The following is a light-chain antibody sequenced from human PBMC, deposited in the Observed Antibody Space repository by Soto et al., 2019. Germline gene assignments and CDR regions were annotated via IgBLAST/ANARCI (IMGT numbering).Light chain of an antibody. CDR1: QSISSNY. V-gene: IGKV3-20*01. J-gene: IGKJ2*01. Sequence: EIVLTQSSGTLSLSPGERATLSCRASQSISSNYLAWYQQKPGQAPRPLIYGASSRATGIPDRFSGSVSGTDFTLTISRLEPEDFAVYYCQHYGSSPYTFGQGTKLEI. CDR2: GAS. CDR3: QHYGSSPYT.